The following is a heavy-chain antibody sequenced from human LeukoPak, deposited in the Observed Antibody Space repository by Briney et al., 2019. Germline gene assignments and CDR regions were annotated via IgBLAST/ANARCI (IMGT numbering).Heavy chain of an antibody. CDR3: ARGYESDAFDI. V-gene: IGHV4-30-4*01. J-gene: IGHJ3*02. CDR1: GGSISSGDYY. Sequence: SETLSLTCTVSGGSISSGDYYWSWVRQPPGKGLEWIGYIYYSGSTYYNPSLKSRVTISVDTSKNQFSLKLSSVTAADTAVYYCARGYESDAFDIWGQGTMVTVSS. D-gene: IGHD2-2*01. CDR2: IYYSGST.